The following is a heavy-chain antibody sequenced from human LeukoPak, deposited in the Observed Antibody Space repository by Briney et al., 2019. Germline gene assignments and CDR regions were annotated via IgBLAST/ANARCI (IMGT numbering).Heavy chain of an antibody. Sequence: GGSLRLSCAASGFTFSSYSMNWVRQAPGKGLEWVSYISSSSSTIYYADSVKGRFTISRDNAKNSLYLQMNSLRAEDTAVYYCARGGGRKFFGVGAYYYYMDVWGKGTTVAVSS. CDR1: GFTFSSYS. CDR2: ISSSSSTI. V-gene: IGHV3-48*01. J-gene: IGHJ6*03. D-gene: IGHD3-16*01. CDR3: ARGGGRKFFGVGAYYYYMDV.